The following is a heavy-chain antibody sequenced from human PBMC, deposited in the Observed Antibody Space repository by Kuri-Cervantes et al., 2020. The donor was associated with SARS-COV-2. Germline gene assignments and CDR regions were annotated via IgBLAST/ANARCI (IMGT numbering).Heavy chain of an antibody. Sequence: GSLRLSCGVSGYSITSGYSWAWIRQPPGKGLEWIGSIYHSGYTFYNPSLKSRVTIPVDRSKNQFSLKLSSVTAADTAVYYCAREDSTSCYDYWGQGTLVTVSS. J-gene: IGHJ4*02. CDR1: GYSITSGYS. V-gene: IGHV4-38-2*02. CDR3: AREDSTSCYDY. CDR2: IYHSGYT. D-gene: IGHD2-2*01.